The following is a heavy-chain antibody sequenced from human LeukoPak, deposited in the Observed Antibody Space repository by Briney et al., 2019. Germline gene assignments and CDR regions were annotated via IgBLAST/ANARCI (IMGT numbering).Heavy chain of an antibody. J-gene: IGHJ4*02. D-gene: IGHD5-24*01. CDR2: IYYSGST. CDR1: GGSISSYY. Sequence: KASETLSLTCTVSGGSISSYYWSWIRQPPGKGLEWIGYIYYSGSTNYNPSLKSRVTISVDTSKNQFSLKLSSVTAAGTAVYYCARGALDGDIGYWGQGTLVTVSS. V-gene: IGHV4-59*01. CDR3: ARGALDGDIGY.